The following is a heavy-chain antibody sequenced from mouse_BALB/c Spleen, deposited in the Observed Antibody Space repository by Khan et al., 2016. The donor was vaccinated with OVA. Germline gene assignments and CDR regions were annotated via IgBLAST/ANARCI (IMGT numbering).Heavy chain of an antibody. J-gene: IGHJ4*01. CDR1: EFSLTDYA. Sequence: QVQLKQSGPGLVAPSQSLSITCTVSEFSLTDYAVSWIRQPPGKGLEWLGVIWAVGSKYYNSAVKSRLGISTDNSKSHAFLKVYSLQTDDSAMYYGAKDPPYYGLDYWGQGTSVTVSS. CDR3: AKDPPYYGLDY. V-gene: IGHV2-6-5*01. CDR2: IWAVGSK.